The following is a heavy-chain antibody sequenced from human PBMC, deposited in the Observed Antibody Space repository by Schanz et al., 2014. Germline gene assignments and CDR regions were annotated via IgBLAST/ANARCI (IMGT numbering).Heavy chain of an antibody. CDR1: GFSFSDYG. Sequence: QVQLVESGGGMVQPGRSLRLSCAGSGFSFSDYGMHWVRQAPGRGLEWVAVISYHGSERYSADSVKGRFTISRDNSKNTLYLQMNSLRTEDTAVYFCAKDDTQVNGMDVWGQGTTVTVSS. CDR2: ISYHGSER. V-gene: IGHV3-30*18. J-gene: IGHJ6*02. CDR3: AKDDTQVNGMDV.